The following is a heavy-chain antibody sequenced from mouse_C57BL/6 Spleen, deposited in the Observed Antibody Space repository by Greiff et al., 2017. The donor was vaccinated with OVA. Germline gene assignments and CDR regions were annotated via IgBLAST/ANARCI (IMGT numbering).Heavy chain of an antibody. V-gene: IGHV1-54*01. CDR3: ARGGDGYYDAMDY. D-gene: IGHD2-3*01. CDR2: INPGSGGT. CDR1: GYAFTNYL. Sequence: QVQLQQSGAELVRPGTSVKVSCKASGYAFTNYLIEWVKQRPGQGLEWIGVINPGSGGTNYNEKFKGKATLTADKSSSTAYMQLSSLTSEDSAVYFCARGGDGYYDAMDYWGQGTSVTVSS. J-gene: IGHJ4*01.